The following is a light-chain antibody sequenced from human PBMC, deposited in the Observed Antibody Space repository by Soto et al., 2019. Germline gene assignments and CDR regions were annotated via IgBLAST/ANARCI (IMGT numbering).Light chain of an antibody. Sequence: QPALTQPASVSGSPGQSITISCTGTSSDVGGYNYVSWYQQHPGKAPKLMIYDVSNRPSGVSNRFSGSKSDNTASLTISGLQAEDEADYYCSSYTSSSTLVYVFGTGTKLTVL. CDR1: SSDVGGYNY. J-gene: IGLJ1*01. V-gene: IGLV2-14*01. CDR3: SSYTSSSTLVYV. CDR2: DVS.